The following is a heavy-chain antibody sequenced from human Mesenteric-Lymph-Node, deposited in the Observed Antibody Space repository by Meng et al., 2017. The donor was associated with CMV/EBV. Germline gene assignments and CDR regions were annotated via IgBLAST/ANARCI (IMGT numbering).Heavy chain of an antibody. J-gene: IGHJ4*02. CDR1: GFPFSSYS. D-gene: IGHD3-22*01. Sequence: GESLKISCAASGFPFSSYSMNWVRQAPGKGLEWVTSISSRKTYTHYADSVKGRFTISRDNTKNSLYLQMNSLRAEDTAVYYCARGGDFVDSSGYYFDLWGQGTLVTVSS. CDR2: ISSRKTYT. V-gene: IGHV3-21*01. CDR3: ARGGDFVDSSGYYFDL.